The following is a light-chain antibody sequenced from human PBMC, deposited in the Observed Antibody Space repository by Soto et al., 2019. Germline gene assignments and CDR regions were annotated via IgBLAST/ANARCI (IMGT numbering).Light chain of an antibody. CDR1: QSVSSN. Sequence: EIVMTQSPATLSVSPGERATLSCRASQSVSSNLAWYQQKPGQAPRLLIYGASTRATGIPARFSGSGSGTAFTLTISSLQYEDFSVYYCQQYHNRPPLTFGGGTKVEIK. J-gene: IGKJ4*01. CDR3: QQYHNRPPLT. V-gene: IGKV3-15*01. CDR2: GAS.